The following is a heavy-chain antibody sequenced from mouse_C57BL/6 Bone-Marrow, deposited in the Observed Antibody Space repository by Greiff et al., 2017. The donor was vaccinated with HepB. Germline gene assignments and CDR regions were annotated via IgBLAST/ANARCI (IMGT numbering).Heavy chain of an antibody. CDR2: SRNNANDYNT. Sequence: EVQVVESGGGLVQSGRSLRLSCATSGFTFSDYCMQWVRQAPGKGLEWIAASRNNANDYNTEYSVSEKDRFIVSRATSTDILNLHMNALRAEDTAIYYGARARNWDDAIDYWGQGTSVTVSS. J-gene: IGHJ4*01. V-gene: IGHV7-1*01. CDR1: GFTFSDYC. CDR3: ARARNWDDAIDY. D-gene: IGHD4-1*01.